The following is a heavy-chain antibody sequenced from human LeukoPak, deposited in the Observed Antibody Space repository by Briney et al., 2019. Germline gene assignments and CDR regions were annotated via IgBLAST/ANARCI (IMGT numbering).Heavy chain of an antibody. Sequence: PSETLSLTCAVYGGSFSGYYWSWIRQPPGKGLEWSGEINHSGSTNYNPSLKRRVTISVEKSKNQFSLKLSSVTAADTAVYYCARGFWIAAAPTDWGQGTLVTVSS. CDR2: INHSGST. CDR1: GGSFSGYY. CDR3: ARGFWIAAAPTD. D-gene: IGHD6-13*01. J-gene: IGHJ4*02. V-gene: IGHV4-34*01.